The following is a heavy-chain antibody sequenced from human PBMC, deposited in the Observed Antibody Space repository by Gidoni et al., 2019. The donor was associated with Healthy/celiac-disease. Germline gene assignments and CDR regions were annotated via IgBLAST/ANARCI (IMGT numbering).Heavy chain of an antibody. J-gene: IGHJ3*02. D-gene: IGHD3-3*01. Sequence: QVQLQQCGAGLLQPSETLSLTCAVYVGSFSGYYWICFRQPPGKGLEWIGEINHSGSTNYNPSLKSRVTISVDTSKNQFSLKLSSVTAADTAVYYCARGLVVLRFWEWLPPGPNDAFDIWGQGTMVTVAS. V-gene: IGHV4-34*01. CDR2: INHSGST. CDR3: ARGLVVLRFWEWLPPGPNDAFDI. CDR1: VGSFSGYY.